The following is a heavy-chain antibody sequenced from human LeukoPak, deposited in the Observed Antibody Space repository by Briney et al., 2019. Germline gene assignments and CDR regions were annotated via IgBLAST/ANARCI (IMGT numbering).Heavy chain of an antibody. Sequence: GGSLRLSCAASGFTFSRYAMTWVRQAPGKGLEWVSVIGDSDGRTYYADSVKGRFTISRDNSKNTLYLQMNSLRAEDTAVYYCAKDVYYYYMDVWGKGTTVTVSS. V-gene: IGHV3-23*01. J-gene: IGHJ6*03. CDR1: GFTFSRYA. CDR2: IGDSDGRT. CDR3: AKDVYYYYMDV.